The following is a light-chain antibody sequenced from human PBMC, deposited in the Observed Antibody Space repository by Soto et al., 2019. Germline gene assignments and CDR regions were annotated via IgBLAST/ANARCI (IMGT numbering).Light chain of an antibody. V-gene: IGKV3-15*01. Sequence: EIVMTQSPATLSVSPGERATLSCRASRSITSELAWYQQKPGQPPRLLVYGASTRATGVPARFTGSGSGSEFTLTINGLQSEDFAVYYCQQGHDWPLTFGQGTRLEI. CDR1: RSITSE. CDR2: GAS. CDR3: QQGHDWPLT. J-gene: IGKJ2*01.